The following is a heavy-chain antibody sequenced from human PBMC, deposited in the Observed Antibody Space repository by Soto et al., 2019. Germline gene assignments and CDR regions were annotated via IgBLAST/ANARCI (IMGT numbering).Heavy chain of an antibody. CDR1: GGSISSYY. CDR3: ARVRSSGWYANEYFQH. D-gene: IGHD6-19*01. CDR2: IYYSGST. Sequence: SETLSLTCTVSGGSISSYYWSWIRQPPGKGLEWIGYIYYSGSTNYNPSLKSRVTISVDTSKNQFSLKLSSVTAADTAVYYCARVRSSGWYANEYFQHWGQGTLVTVSS. V-gene: IGHV4-59*01. J-gene: IGHJ1*01.